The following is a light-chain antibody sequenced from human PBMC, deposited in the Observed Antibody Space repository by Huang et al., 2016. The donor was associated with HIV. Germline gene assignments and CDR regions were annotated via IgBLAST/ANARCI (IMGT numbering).Light chain of an antibody. CDR2: LAS. V-gene: IGKV2-28*01. Sequence: DIVVTQSPLSLPVTPGEPASISCRFSQTLLPVSAYNYLDWYLQKPGQSPQLLINLASNRASGVPDRFSGSGSGTDFTLEISRVEPEDVGVYYCMQTLQTPFTFGQGTRVEI. CDR1: QTLLPVSAYNY. J-gene: IGKJ2*01. CDR3: MQTLQTPFT.